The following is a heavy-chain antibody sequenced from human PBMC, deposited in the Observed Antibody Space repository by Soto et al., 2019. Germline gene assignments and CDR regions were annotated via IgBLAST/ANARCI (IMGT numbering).Heavy chain of an antibody. Sequence: GGSLRLSCAASGFTFSSYSMNWVRQAPGKGLEWVSSISSSSSYIYYADSVKGRFAISRDNAKNSLYLQMNSLRAEDTAVYYCARDLNPYYYDSSGLGGIWGQGTMVTVSS. D-gene: IGHD3-22*01. CDR1: GFTFSSYS. CDR2: ISSSSSYI. CDR3: ARDLNPYYYDSSGLGGI. V-gene: IGHV3-21*01. J-gene: IGHJ3*02.